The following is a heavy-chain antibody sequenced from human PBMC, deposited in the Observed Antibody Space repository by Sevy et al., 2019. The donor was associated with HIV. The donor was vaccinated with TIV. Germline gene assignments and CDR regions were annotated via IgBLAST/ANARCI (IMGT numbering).Heavy chain of an antibody. CDR2: ISWNSGSI. CDR3: AKDTTIEVTTNNLTGANYYYYGMDV. J-gene: IGHJ6*02. Sequence: GGSLRLSCAASGFTFDDYAMHWVRQAPGKGLEWVSGISWNSGSIGYADSVKGRFTISRDNAKNYLYLQMNSLRAEDTALYYSAKDTTIEVTTNNLTGANYYYYGMDVWGQGTTVTVSS. D-gene: IGHD4-17*01. CDR1: GFTFDDYA. V-gene: IGHV3-9*01.